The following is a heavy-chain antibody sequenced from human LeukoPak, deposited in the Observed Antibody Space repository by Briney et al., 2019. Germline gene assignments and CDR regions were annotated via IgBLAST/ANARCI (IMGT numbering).Heavy chain of an antibody. CDR3: ARGSVLRYFDWFTTYYYYMDV. Sequence: SVKVSCKASGGTFSNYAITWVRQAPGQGLEWMGGIIPIFDTTNYAQKFQGRVTITADESTSTAYMELSSLRSEDTAVYYCARGSVLRYFDWFTTYYYYMDVWGKGTTVTVSS. CDR1: GGTFSNYA. V-gene: IGHV1-69*13. J-gene: IGHJ6*03. D-gene: IGHD3-9*01. CDR2: IIPIFDTT.